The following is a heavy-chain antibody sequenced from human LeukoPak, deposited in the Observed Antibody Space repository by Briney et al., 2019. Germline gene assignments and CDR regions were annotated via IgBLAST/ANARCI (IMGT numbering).Heavy chain of an antibody. CDR2: ISGSGDNT. CDR3: AKGSYYDSSGSFYFDY. D-gene: IGHD3-22*01. J-gene: IGHJ4*02. Sequence: GGSLRLSCTASGVTLSSYALSWARQAPGKGLEWVSGISGSGDNTYYADSVKGRFTISRDNSKNTLYVQVNSLGTEDTAAYYCAKGSYYDSSGSFYFDYWGQGTLVTVSS. V-gene: IGHV3-23*01. CDR1: GVTLSSYA.